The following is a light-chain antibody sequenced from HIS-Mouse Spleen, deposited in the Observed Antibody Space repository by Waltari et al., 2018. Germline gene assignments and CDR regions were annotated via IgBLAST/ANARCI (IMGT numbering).Light chain of an antibody. V-gene: IGKV1-13*02. CDR1: QGISSA. J-gene: IGKJ4*01. CDR2: DAS. Sequence: AIQLTQSPSSLSASVGDRVTITCRASQGISSALAWYQQKPGKAPKHLIYDASSLESGVPSRFSCSGSGTDFTLTISSLQPVDFATYYCQQFNSYPLTLGGGTKVDIK. CDR3: QQFNSYPLT.